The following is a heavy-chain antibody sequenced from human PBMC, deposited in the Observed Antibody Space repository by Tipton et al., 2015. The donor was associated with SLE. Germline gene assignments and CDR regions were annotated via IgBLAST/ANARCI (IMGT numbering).Heavy chain of an antibody. J-gene: IGHJ6*02. Sequence: SLRLSCAASGFTFSSYTMNWVRQAPGKGLEYIAHISIYSSTIYYAASVKGRFTISRDNAKNSLYLQMISLRNEDTAVYYCARDNSGGYWVPYGMDVWGQGTTVTVSS. CDR2: ISIYSSTI. CDR3: ARDNSGGYWVPYGMDV. V-gene: IGHV3-48*02. CDR1: GFTFSSYT. D-gene: IGHD1-26*01.